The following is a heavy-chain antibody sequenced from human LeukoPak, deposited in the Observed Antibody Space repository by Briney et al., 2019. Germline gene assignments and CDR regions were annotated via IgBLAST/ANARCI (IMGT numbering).Heavy chain of an antibody. J-gene: IGHJ5*02. Sequence: SQTLSLTCAISGDSVSSNSSAWNWIRQSPSRGLEWLGRTYYRSKWYNDYAVSVKGRVTINPDTSKNHFSLQLNSVTPEDTAIYYCARIGYSYGGPWGQGTLVTVSS. CDR1: GDSVSSNSSA. CDR2: TYYRSKWYN. V-gene: IGHV6-1*01. CDR3: ARIGYSYGGP. D-gene: IGHD5-18*01.